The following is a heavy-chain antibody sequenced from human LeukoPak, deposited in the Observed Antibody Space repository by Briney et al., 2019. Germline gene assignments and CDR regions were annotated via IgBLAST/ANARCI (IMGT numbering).Heavy chain of an antibody. D-gene: IGHD3-10*01. Sequence: PSETLSLTCSVSGDSTGSGNYYWGWIRQPPGKDLECIGYIYYSGNTYYNPSLRARVSISVDTSKNQFSLKLSSVTAADTAFYYCARGLLWFGEQKSWFDPWGQGTLVTVSS. J-gene: IGHJ5*02. V-gene: IGHV4-30-4*01. CDR1: GDSTGSGNYY. CDR2: IYYSGNT. CDR3: ARGLLWFGEQKSWFDP.